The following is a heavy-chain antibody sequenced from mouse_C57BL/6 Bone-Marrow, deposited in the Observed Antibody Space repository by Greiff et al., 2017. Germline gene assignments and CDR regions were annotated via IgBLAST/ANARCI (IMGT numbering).Heavy chain of an antibody. Sequence: EVQLQQSGPELVKPGASVKISCKASGYTFTDYYMNWVKQSHGKSLEWIGDINPNNGGTSYNQKFKGKATLTVDKSSSTAYMELRSLTSEDSAVYYCARGEANWDLDYWGQGTTLTVSS. CDR2: INPNNGGT. J-gene: IGHJ2*01. V-gene: IGHV1-26*01. CDR3: ARGEANWDLDY. CDR1: GYTFTDYY. D-gene: IGHD4-1*01.